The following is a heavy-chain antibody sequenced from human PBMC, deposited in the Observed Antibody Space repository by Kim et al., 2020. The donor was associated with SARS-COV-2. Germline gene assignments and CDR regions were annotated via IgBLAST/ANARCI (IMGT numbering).Heavy chain of an antibody. Sequence: GGSLRLSCAASGFTFSSYSMNWVRQAPGKGLEWVSYISSSSSTIYYADSVKGRFTISRDNAKNSLYLQMNSLRAEDTAVYYCARGDYDYVWGSYRPGFDPWGQGTLVTVSS. J-gene: IGHJ5*02. CDR2: ISSSSSTI. V-gene: IGHV3-48*04. CDR3: ARGDYDYVWGSYRPGFDP. D-gene: IGHD3-16*02. CDR1: GFTFSSYS.